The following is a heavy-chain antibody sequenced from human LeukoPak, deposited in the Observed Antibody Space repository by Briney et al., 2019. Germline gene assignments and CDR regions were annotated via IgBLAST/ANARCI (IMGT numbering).Heavy chain of an antibody. V-gene: IGHV3-11*01. CDR2: ISGSDTTM. Sequence: GGSLRLSCAASGFTFSDYYMSWIRQTPGKGPEWVSYISGSDTTMEYAKSVKGRFTISRDNAKDSLYLQMNSLEAEDTAVYYCAKGHTYGMIWGQGTLVSVSS. J-gene: IGHJ4*02. D-gene: IGHD2-8*01. CDR3: AKGHTYGMI. CDR1: GFTFSDYY.